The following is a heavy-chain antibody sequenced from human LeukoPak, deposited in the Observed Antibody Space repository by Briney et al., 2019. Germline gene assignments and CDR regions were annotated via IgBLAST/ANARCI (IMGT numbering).Heavy chain of an antibody. J-gene: IGHJ4*02. Sequence: ASVKVSCKASGYTFTGYYMHWVRQAPGQGLEWMGWVNPNNGGTVYAQKFQGRVTMTRDTSISTAYMELSRLRSDDTAVYYCARGEAVPIIGPIAPFDYWGQGILVTVSS. CDR3: ARGEAVPIIGPIAPFDY. D-gene: IGHD6-13*01. V-gene: IGHV1-2*02. CDR2: VNPNNGGT. CDR1: GYTFTGYY.